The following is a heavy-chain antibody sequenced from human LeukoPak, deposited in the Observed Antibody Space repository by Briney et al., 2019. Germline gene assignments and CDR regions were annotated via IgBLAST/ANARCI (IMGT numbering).Heavy chain of an antibody. Sequence: ASVKVSCKASGYTFTSYGISWVRQAPGQGLEWMGWISAYNGNTNYAQKLQGRVTMTTDTSTRTAYMELRSLRSDETAVYYCARVSYGDYVWGHMNWGQGTLVTVSS. CDR2: ISAYNGNT. V-gene: IGHV1-18*01. J-gene: IGHJ4*02. D-gene: IGHD4-17*01. CDR1: GYTFTSYG. CDR3: ARVSYGDYVWGHMN.